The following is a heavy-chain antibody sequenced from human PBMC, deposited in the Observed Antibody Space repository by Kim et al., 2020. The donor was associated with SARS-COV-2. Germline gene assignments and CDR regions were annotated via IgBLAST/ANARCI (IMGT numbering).Heavy chain of an antibody. CDR3: ARSTHFLDMVRGVIHAFDC. CDR2: INQDGSEK. J-gene: IGHJ3*01. Sequence: GGSLRLSCAASGFTFSSYWMSWVRQAPGKGLEWVANINQDGSEKYYVDSVKGRFTISRDNAKNSLYLQMNSLRAEETAVYYCARSTHFLDMVRGVIHAFDCWGQGTMVTVCS. V-gene: IGHV3-7*01. D-gene: IGHD3-10*01. CDR1: GFTFSSYW.